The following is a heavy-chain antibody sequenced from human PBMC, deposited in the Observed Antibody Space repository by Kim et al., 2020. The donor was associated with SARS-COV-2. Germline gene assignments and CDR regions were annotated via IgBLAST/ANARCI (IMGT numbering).Heavy chain of an antibody. CDR1: GGSIRSGSYY. CDR3: ARGGGTYGDYVGSLAY. J-gene: IGHJ4*02. V-gene: IGHV4-61*02. Sequence: SETLSLTCTVSGGSIRSGSYYWSWMRQSAGKGLEWIGRIYTSGSIKYNPSLQSRVSISADTTKNQLSLTLNSVTAADTAIYYCARGGGTYGDYVGSLAYWGPGTLVTVSS. CDR2: IYTSGSI. D-gene: IGHD4-17*01.